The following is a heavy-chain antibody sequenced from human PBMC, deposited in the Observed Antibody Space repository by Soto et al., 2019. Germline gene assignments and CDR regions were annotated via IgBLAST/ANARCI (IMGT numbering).Heavy chain of an antibody. V-gene: IGHV3-33*01. Sequence: PGGSLRLSCAASGSTFSSYGMHWVRQAPGKGLEWVAVIWSDGSDKYYADSVKGRFTISRDNSKNTLYLQMNSLRAEDTALYYCARETVAYYYYGMDVWGQGTTVTVSS. CDR3: ARETVAYYYYGMDV. CDR2: IWSDGSDK. CDR1: GSTFSSYG. J-gene: IGHJ6*02. D-gene: IGHD3-10*01.